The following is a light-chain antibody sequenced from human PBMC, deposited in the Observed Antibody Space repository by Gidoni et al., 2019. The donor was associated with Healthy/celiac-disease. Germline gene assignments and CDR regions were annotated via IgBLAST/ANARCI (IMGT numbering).Light chain of an antibody. Sequence: QSVLTQPPSASGTPGQRVTISCSGSSSNIGSKTVNWYQQLPGTAPKLLIYSNNQRPSGVPDRFSGSQSGTSASLAISGLQSEDEADYYCAAWDDSLNGSVVFGGGTKLTVL. CDR2: SNN. J-gene: IGLJ2*01. CDR1: SSNIGSKT. V-gene: IGLV1-44*01. CDR3: AAWDDSLNGSVV.